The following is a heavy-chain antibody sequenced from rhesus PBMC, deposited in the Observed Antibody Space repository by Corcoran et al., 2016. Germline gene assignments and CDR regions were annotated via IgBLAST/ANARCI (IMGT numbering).Heavy chain of an antibody. D-gene: IGHD6-13*01. Sequence: QVQLQESGPGVVKPSETLSLTCAASGGSISDSYRGGWIRQPPGKGLEWIGYIYGISTSTNYNPSLKSRVTISKDTSKNQFSLKLSSVTAADTAVYYCARDSVAAGLFDYWGQGVLVTVSS. CDR1: GGSISDSYR. CDR3: ARDSVAAGLFDY. V-gene: IGHV4S10*01. CDR2: IYGISTST. J-gene: IGHJ4*01.